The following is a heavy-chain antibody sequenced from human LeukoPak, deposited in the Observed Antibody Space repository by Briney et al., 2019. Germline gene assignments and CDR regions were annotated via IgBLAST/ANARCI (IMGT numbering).Heavy chain of an antibody. CDR3: ARKITSYYFDY. J-gene: IGHJ4*02. V-gene: IGHV3-21*01. CDR2: ISSSRSYI. Sequence: GGSLRLSCAASGFTVISYEMNWVRQAPGKGLEWVSSISSSRSYIYYADSVKGRFTISRDDAKDSLYLQMNSLRAEDTAVYYCARKITSYYFDYWGQGTLVTVSS. CDR1: GFTVISYE.